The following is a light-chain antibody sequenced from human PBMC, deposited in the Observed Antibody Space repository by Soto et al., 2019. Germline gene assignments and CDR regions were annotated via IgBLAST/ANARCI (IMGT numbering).Light chain of an antibody. V-gene: IGLV2-14*01. CDR2: EVS. CDR3: SSYTSSSILCV. CDR1: SSDVGGYNY. Sequence: QSALTQPASVSGAPGQAITISCTGTSSDVGGYNYVSWYQQHPGEAPKLMIYEVSNRPSGVSHRFSVSKSGNTASLTISGLQADDDAYYYCSSYTSSSILCVFGNGTKLTVL. J-gene: IGLJ1*01.